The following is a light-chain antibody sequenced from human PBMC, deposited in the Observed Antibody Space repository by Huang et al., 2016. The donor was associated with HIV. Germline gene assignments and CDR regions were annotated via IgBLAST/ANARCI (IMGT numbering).Light chain of an antibody. CDR1: QSLLYRSNHKNY. CDR2: WAS. J-gene: IGKJ5*01. Sequence: DIVMTQSPDSLAVSLGERATINCKSSQSLLYRSNHKNYLAWYQQKPGQPPKLLIYWASTRESGVPDRFSGSGSGTDFTLTISSLQAEDVAVYHCQQFYSTPITFGQGTRLEIK. CDR3: QQFYSTPIT. V-gene: IGKV4-1*01.